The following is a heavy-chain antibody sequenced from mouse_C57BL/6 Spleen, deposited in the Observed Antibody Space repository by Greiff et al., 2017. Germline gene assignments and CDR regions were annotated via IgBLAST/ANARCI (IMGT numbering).Heavy chain of an antibody. Sequence: EVQLQQSGPGLVKPSQSLSLTCSVTGYSITSGYYWNWIRQFPGNKLEWMGYISYDGSNNYNPSLKNRISITRDTSKNQFFLKLNSVTTEDTATYYCARGDLYYFDYWGQGTTLTGSS. CDR2: ISYDGSN. J-gene: IGHJ2*01. V-gene: IGHV3-6*01. CDR1: GYSITSGYY. CDR3: ARGDLYYFDY.